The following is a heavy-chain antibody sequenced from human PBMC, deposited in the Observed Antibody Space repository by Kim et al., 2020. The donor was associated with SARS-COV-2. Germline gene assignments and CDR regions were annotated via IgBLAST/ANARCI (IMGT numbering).Heavy chain of an antibody. J-gene: IGHJ4*02. Sequence: VKARFPISRDNSKSTLYLQMNSLRAEDTAVYYCAKDPGYDILTGSDYFDYWGQGTLVTVSS. CDR3: AKDPGYDILTGSDYFDY. V-gene: IGHV3-23*01. D-gene: IGHD3-9*01.